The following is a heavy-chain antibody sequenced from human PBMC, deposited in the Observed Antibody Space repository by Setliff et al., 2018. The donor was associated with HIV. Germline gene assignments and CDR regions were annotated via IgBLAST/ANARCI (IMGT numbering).Heavy chain of an antibody. Sequence: SETLSLTCTVSGGSVSSSSYYWGWIRQPPGKGLEWIGSIDYSGSTSYNPSLKSRVTVSVDTPENQFSLKLSSVTAADTAVYYCARTMGVTYFDYWGQGTLVTVSS. D-gene: IGHD1-26*01. CDR1: GGSVSSSSYY. CDR2: IDYSGST. CDR3: ARTMGVTYFDY. J-gene: IGHJ4*02. V-gene: IGHV4-39*01.